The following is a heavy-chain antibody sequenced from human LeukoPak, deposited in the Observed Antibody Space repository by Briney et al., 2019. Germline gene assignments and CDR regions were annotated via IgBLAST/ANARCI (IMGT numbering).Heavy chain of an antibody. Sequence: GGSLRLSCAASGLIFSTYEMNWLRQAPGKGLEWVSYISSSGRTIYYIDSVKGRFTISRDNTKNSLYLQMNSLRAEDTAVYYCASGSGTDYWGQGTLVTVSS. V-gene: IGHV3-48*03. D-gene: IGHD1-1*01. CDR1: GLIFSTYE. CDR3: ASGSGTDY. CDR2: ISSSGRTI. J-gene: IGHJ4*02.